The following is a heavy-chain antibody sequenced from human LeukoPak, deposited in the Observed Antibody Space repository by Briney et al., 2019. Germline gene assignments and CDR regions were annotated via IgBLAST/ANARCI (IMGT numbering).Heavy chain of an antibody. CDR2: IYYSGST. CDR3: ASDTRESGSYGDAFDI. V-gene: IGHV4-59*01. CDR1: GGSISSYY. D-gene: IGHD1-26*01. Sequence: SETLSLTCTVSGGSISSYYWSWIRQPPGKGLEWIGYIYYSGSTNYNPSLKSRVTISVDTSKNQFSLKLSSVTAADTAVYYCASDTRESGSYGDAFDIWGQGTMVTVSS. J-gene: IGHJ3*02.